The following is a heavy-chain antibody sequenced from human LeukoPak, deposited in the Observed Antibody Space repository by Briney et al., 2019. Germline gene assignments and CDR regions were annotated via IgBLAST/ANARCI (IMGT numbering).Heavy chain of an antibody. CDR1: GFTFSTYP. Sequence: PGGSLRLSCAASGFTFSTYPMHWVRQAPGKGLEWVAVISYDGSNEYYADSVKGRFTISRDNSKNTEYLQMNSLRAEDTAVYYCAKRYSSSWSTPLFDYWGQGTLVTVSS. J-gene: IGHJ4*02. D-gene: IGHD6-13*01. CDR2: ISYDGSNE. V-gene: IGHV3-30-3*02. CDR3: AKRYSSSWSTPLFDY.